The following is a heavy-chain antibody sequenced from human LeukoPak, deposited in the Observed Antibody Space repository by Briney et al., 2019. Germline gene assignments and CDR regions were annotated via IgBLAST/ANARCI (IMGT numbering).Heavy chain of an antibody. V-gene: IGHV4-39*01. CDR2: ISYSGST. Sequence: PSETLSLTCTVSGGSISSSDFNWGWIRQPPGKGLEWIGVISYSGSTYYNPSLKSRVTISVDTSKNQFSLKLSSVTAADTAVYYCASGVGAEAFDIWGQGTMVTVSS. D-gene: IGHD1-26*01. J-gene: IGHJ3*02. CDR3: ASGVGAEAFDI. CDR1: GGSISSSDFN.